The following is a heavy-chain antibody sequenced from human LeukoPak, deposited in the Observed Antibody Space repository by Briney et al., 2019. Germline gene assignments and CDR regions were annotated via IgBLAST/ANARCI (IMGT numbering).Heavy chain of an antibody. CDR1: GFTFSSYA. CDR2: ISGSGGST. V-gene: IGHV3-23*01. J-gene: IGHJ6*02. Sequence: GGSLRLSCAASGFTFSSYAMSWVRQAPGKGLEWVSAISGSGGSTYYADSVKGRFTISRDNSKNTLYLQMNSLRAEDTAVYYCAKDPYTSGSYYYGMDVWGQGTTVTVSS. CDR3: AKDPYTSGSYYYGMDV. D-gene: IGHD3-10*01.